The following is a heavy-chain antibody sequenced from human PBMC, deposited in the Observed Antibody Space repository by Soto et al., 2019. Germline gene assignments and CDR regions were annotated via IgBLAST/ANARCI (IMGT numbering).Heavy chain of an antibody. D-gene: IGHD6-13*01. J-gene: IGHJ6*02. CDR1: GYSFDAYI. Sequence: VQLVESGGALVQPGGSLRLSCAASGYSFDAYIMNWVRQAPGKGLEWVSSINPRGLTKFYADSVRGRFTISRDDASSALFLQMNNLRAEYTAVYYCATWYGNHYFGLDVWGQGTTVTVSS. V-gene: IGHV3-48*01. CDR3: ATWYGNHYFGLDV. CDR2: INPRGLTK.